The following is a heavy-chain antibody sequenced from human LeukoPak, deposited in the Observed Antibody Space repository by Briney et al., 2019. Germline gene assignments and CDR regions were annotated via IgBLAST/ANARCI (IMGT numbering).Heavy chain of an antibody. D-gene: IGHD3-22*01. CDR3: ARVDSSAPNTFDY. CDR1: GYTFTGYY. J-gene: IGHJ4*02. V-gene: IGHV1-2*02. Sequence: SVKVSCKASGYTFTGYYMHWVRQAPGQGLEWMGWINPNSGGTNYAQKFQGRVTMTRDTSISTAYMELSRLRSDDTAVYYCARVDSSAPNTFDYWGQGTLVTVSS. CDR2: INPNSGGT.